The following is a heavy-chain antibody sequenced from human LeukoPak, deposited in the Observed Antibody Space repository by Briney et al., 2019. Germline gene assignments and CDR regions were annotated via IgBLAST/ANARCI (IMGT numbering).Heavy chain of an antibody. Sequence: SETLSLTCTVSGGSISSYYWSWIRRPAGKGLEWIGRIYTSGSTNYNPSLKSRVTMSVDTSKNQFSLKLSSVTAADTAVYYCVSSGWEYYFDYWGQGTLVTVSS. J-gene: IGHJ4*02. CDR2: IYTSGST. V-gene: IGHV4-4*07. CDR1: GGSISSYY. D-gene: IGHD6-19*01. CDR3: VSSGWEYYFDY.